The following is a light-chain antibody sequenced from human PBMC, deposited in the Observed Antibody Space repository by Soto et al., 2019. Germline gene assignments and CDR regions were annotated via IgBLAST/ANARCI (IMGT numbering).Light chain of an antibody. V-gene: IGLV4-69*01. CDR1: SGHSNYA. CDR3: QTWGSGIVV. J-gene: IGLJ2*01. Sequence: QAVVTQSPSASASLGASVKLTCTLSSGHSNYAIAWHQQQSEKGPRYLMKLNSDGSHSKGDGIPDRFSGSSSGAERYLTISSLQYEDEADYYCQTWGSGIVVFGGGTTLTVL. CDR2: LNSDGSH.